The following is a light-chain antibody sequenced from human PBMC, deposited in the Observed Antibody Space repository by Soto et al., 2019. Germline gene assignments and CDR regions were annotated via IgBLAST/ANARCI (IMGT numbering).Light chain of an antibody. V-gene: IGKV4-1*01. J-gene: IGKJ1*01. CDR2: WAS. CDR1: QTVLYNSDNKNY. CDR3: HQYYTTPWT. Sequence: DIVMTQSPDSLAVSLGERAAINCKSSQTVLYNSDNKNYLAWYQQKPGQPPKLLIYWASTRESGVPDRFSGSGSGTHFTLTISSLQAEDVAIYYCHQYYTTPWTFGQGTKVEIK.